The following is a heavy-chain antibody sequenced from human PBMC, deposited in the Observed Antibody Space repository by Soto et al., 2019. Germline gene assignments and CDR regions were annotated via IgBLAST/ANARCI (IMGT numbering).Heavy chain of an antibody. CDR3: VIFFQAEDGIRAVRSVSAFLLNRSSDL. V-gene: IGHV4-34*01. D-gene: IGHD2-2*01. Sequence: WIGEINHSGSTNYNTSLKSRVTISVDTSKNQFSLKLSSVTAADTAVYYCVIFFQAEDGIRAVRSVSAFLLNRSSDL. J-gene: IGHJ2*01. CDR2: INHSGST.